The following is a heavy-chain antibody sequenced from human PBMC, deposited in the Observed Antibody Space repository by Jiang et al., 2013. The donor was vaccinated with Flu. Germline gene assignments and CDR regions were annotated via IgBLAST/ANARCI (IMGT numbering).Heavy chain of an antibody. CDR1: GFSLSTSGMC. J-gene: IGHJ4*02. D-gene: IGHD4-17*01. Sequence: KPTQTLTLTCTFSGFSLSTSGMCVSWIRQPPGKALEWLALIDWDDDKYYSTSLKTRLTISKDTSKNQVVLTMTNMDPVDTATYYCARIRNYGDYGGFDYWGQGTLVTVSS. CDR2: IDWDDDK. CDR3: ARIRNYGDYGGFDY. V-gene: IGHV2-70*01.